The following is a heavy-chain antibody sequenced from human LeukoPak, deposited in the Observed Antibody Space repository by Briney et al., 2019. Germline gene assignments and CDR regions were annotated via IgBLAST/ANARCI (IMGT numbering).Heavy chain of an antibody. V-gene: IGHV4-31*03. CDR2: IYYSGST. D-gene: IGHD5-12*01. Sequence: TLSLTCTVSGGSISSGGYYWRWIRQHPGKGLEWIGYIYYSGSTYYNPSLKSRVTISVDTSKNQFSLKLSSVTAADTAVYYCAGDSGYDLGGLYWGQGTLVTVSS. J-gene: IGHJ4*02. CDR1: GGSISSGGYY. CDR3: AGDSGYDLGGLY.